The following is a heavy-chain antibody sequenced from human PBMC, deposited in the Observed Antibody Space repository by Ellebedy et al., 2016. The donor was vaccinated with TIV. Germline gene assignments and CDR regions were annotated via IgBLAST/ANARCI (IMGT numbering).Heavy chain of an antibody. Sequence: SLKISCAASGFTFDDYAMHWVRQAPGKGLEWVSGISWNSGTTAYADFVKGRFTISRDNAKNSLYLQMNRLRADDTAFYYCAKAPTAIFAHFYYYYYYMDVWGKGTTVTVSS. CDR3: AKAPTAIFAHFYYYYYYMDV. J-gene: IGHJ6*03. CDR2: ISWNSGTT. D-gene: IGHD2-21*02. CDR1: GFTFDDYA. V-gene: IGHV3-9*01.